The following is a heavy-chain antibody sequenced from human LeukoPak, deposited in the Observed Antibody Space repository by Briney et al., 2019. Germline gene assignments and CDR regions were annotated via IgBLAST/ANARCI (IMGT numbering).Heavy chain of an antibody. D-gene: IGHD2/OR15-2a*01. J-gene: IGHJ6*02. CDR2: VYYTGST. CDR1: GGPISSTNYY. Sequence: SETLSLTCTVSGGPISSTNYYWGWIRQPPGKGLEWIGNVYYTGSTYYNTSLKSRVTISVDTSKNQFSLELSSVTAADTAVYYCFLPAPYFSNYDVDVWGQGTTVTVSS. CDR3: FLPAPYFSNYDVDV. V-gene: IGHV4-39*01.